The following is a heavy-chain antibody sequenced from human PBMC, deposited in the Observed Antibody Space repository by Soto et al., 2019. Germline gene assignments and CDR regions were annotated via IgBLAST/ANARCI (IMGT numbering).Heavy chain of an antibody. CDR1: GGSISSGGYY. CDR2: IYYSGST. D-gene: IGHD2-8*01. J-gene: IGHJ6*02. Sequence: SETLSLTCTVSGGSISSGGYYWSWIHQHPGKGLEWIGYIYYSGSTYYNPSLKSRVTILVDTSKNQFSLKLSSVTAADTAVYYCARDRALMVGRYGMDVWGQGTTVTVSS. CDR3: ARDRALMVGRYGMDV. V-gene: IGHV4-31*03.